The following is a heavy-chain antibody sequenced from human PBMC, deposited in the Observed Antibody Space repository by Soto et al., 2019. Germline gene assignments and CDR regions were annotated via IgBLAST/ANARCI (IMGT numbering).Heavy chain of an antibody. J-gene: IGHJ4*02. Sequence: QITLKVSGPTMVKPKQRLTLTCTVSGFSLNTYGVGAGWIRQPQGKALEWIALIYWDADKRYSLSLNSRLTITKDTSKKQVVLTTAAMDPVDTVTFYFARALGCGGVYYFVSWGKGTLVTVNS. D-gene: IGHD2-21*01. CDR2: IYWDADK. CDR3: ARALGCGGVYYFVS. CDR1: GFSLNTYGVG. V-gene: IGHV2-5*02.